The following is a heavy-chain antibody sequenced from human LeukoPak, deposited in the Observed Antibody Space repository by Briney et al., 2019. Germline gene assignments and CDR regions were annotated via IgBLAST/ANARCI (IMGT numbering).Heavy chain of an antibody. V-gene: IGHV3-30*02. Sequence: PGGSLRLSCAASGFTFSSYGMHWVRQAPGKGLEWVAFIRYDGSNKYYADSVKGRFTISRDNSKNTLYLQMNSLGAEDTAVYYCAKIIVVVPAATDFFDYWGQGTLVTVSS. J-gene: IGHJ4*02. CDR1: GFTFSSYG. CDR2: IRYDGSNK. D-gene: IGHD2-2*01. CDR3: AKIIVVVPAATDFFDY.